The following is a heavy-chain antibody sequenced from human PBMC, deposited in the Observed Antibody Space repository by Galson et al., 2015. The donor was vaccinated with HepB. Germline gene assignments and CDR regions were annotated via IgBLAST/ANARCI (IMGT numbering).Heavy chain of an antibody. CDR3: AREGSGYAFDI. V-gene: IGHV3-7*03. CDR1: GFTLSSYW. Sequence: SLRLSCAASGFTLSSYWMSWVRQAPGKGLEWVANIKQDGSEKHYVDSVKGRFTISRDNAKNSLYLQVNSLRAEDTAIYYCAREGSGYAFDIWGQGTIVTVSS. J-gene: IGHJ3*02. CDR2: IKQDGSEK. D-gene: IGHD3-22*01.